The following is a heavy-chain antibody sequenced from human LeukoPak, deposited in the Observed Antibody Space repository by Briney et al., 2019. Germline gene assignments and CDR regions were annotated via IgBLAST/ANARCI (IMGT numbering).Heavy chain of an antibody. J-gene: IGHJ4*02. CDR1: GFTFSSYG. CDR2: ISYDGSKK. Sequence: GGSLRLSCAASGFTFSSYGMNWVRQAPGKGLEWVAVISYDGSKKYYVDSVKGRFTISRDNSKNTLYLQINSLRAEDTAVYYCAKDRVAEASYFDYWSQGTLVTVSS. CDR3: AKDRVAEASYFDY. D-gene: IGHD3-3*01. V-gene: IGHV3-30*18.